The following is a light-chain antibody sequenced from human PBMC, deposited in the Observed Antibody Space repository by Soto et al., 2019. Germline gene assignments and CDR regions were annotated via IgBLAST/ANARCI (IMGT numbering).Light chain of an antibody. CDR1: QSINSD. CDR3: QQYNNCPLT. V-gene: IGKV3-15*01. CDR2: GAS. J-gene: IGKJ4*01. Sequence: EIVMTQSPATLSVSPGERATLSCRASQSINSDLAWYQQKPGQAPRLLIYGASTRATGIPARFSDSGSGTEFTLTISSLQSEDFAVYYCQQYNNCPLTLGGGTKVDIK.